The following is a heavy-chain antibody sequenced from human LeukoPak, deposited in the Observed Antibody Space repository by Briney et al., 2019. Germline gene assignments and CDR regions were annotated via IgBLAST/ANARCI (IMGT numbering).Heavy chain of an antibody. CDR1: GFTFSSYS. D-gene: IGHD6-13*01. CDR3: ARDPHSSSWGLSDY. CDR2: ISSSSSYI. J-gene: IGHJ4*02. Sequence: GGSLRLSCAASGFTFSSYSMNWVRQAPGKGLEWVSSISSSSSYIYYADSVKGRFTISRDNAKNSLYLQMNSLRDEDTAVYYCARDPHSSSWGLSDYWGQGTLVTVSS. V-gene: IGHV3-21*01.